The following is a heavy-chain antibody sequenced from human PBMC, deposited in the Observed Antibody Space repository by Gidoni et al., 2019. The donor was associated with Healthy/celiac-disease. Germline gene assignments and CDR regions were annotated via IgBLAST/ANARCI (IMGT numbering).Heavy chain of an antibody. V-gene: IGHV3-30*04. CDR1: GFPLSSHS. Sequence: QVQPVESGGGVVQPGRSLRLPCAASGFPLSSHSIHWGRQAPGKGLEWVAVISYDGRNKYYADSGKGRFTISRDKSKNTLYLQMNSLRAEDTAVYYCARDRSRATVIVYYYYGMDVWGQGTTVTVSS. CDR3: ARDRSRATVIVYYYYGMDV. CDR2: ISYDGRNK. J-gene: IGHJ6*02. D-gene: IGHD4-17*01.